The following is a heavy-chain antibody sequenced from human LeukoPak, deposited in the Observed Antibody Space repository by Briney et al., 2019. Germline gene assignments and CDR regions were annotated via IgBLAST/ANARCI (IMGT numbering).Heavy chain of an antibody. V-gene: IGHV3-7*01. CDR2: IKQDGSEK. CDR3: ARAVAYDFWSGWSYFDWSSQAYYYYYMDV. J-gene: IGHJ6*03. CDR1: GFTFSSYW. Sequence: GGSLRLSCAASGFTFSSYWMSWVRQAPGKGLEWVANIKQDGSEKYYVDSVKGRFTISRDNAKNSLYLQMNSLRAGDTAVYYCARAVAYDFWSGWSYFDWSSQAYYYYYMDVWGKGTTVTVSS. D-gene: IGHD3-3*01.